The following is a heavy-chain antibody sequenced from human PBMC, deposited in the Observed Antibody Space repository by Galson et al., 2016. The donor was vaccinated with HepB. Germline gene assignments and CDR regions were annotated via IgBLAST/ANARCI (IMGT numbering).Heavy chain of an antibody. CDR1: GFTFSSYA. CDR2: IDSSGHST. Sequence: SLRLSCAASGFTFSSYAMSWVRQAPGKGLEWVSAIDSSGHSTYYTDSVTGRFTISRDNSKNTLCLQMNSLRYEDTAVYYCAKAATPVFYYHGMDVWGQGTTVTVSS. CDR3: AKAATPVFYYHGMDV. V-gene: IGHV3-23*01. J-gene: IGHJ6*02.